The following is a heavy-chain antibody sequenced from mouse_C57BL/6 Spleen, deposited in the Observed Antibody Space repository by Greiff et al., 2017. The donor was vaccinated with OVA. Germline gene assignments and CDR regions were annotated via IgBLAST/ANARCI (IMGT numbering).Heavy chain of an antibody. J-gene: IGHJ2*01. V-gene: IGHV1-82*01. CDR3: AREDGNYEDFDY. CDR2: IYPGDGDT. Sequence: QVQLQQSGPELVKPGASVKISCKASGYAFSSSWMNWVKQRPGKGLEWIGRIYPGDGDTNYNGKFKGKATLTADKSSSTAYMQLSSLTSEDSAVYFCAREDGNYEDFDYWGQGTTLTVSS. D-gene: IGHD2-1*01. CDR1: GYAFSSSW.